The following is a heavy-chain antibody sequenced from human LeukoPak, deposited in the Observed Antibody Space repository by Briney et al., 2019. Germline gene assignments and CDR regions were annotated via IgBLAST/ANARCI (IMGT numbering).Heavy chain of an antibody. CDR2: INPNSGGT. Sequence: ASVKVSCKASGYTFTGYYMHWVRQAPGQGLKWMGWINPNSGGTNYAQKFQGRVTMTRDTSISTAYMELSRLRSDDTAVYYCARVGYCSSTSCSNWFDPWGQGTLVTVSS. D-gene: IGHD2-2*01. CDR1: GYTFTGYY. J-gene: IGHJ5*02. V-gene: IGHV1-2*02. CDR3: ARVGYCSSTSCSNWFDP.